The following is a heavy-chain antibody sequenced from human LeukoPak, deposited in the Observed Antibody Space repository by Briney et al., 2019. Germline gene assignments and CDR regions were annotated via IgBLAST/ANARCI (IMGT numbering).Heavy chain of an antibody. J-gene: IGHJ3*02. Sequence: ASVKVSCKASGYTFTSYYMHWVRQAPGQGLEWMGIINPSGGSTSYAQKFQGRVTMTRDTSTSTVYMERSSLRSEDTAVYYCARARRRDCTNGVCHGAFDIWGQGTMVTVSS. CDR2: INPSGGST. CDR3: ARARRRDCTNGVCHGAFDI. CDR1: GYTFTSYY. V-gene: IGHV1-46*01. D-gene: IGHD2-8*01.